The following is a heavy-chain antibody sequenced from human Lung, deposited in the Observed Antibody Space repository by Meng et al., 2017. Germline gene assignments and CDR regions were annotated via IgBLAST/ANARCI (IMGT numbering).Heavy chain of an antibody. CDR3: ARGPTTMAHDFDY. D-gene: IGHD4-11*01. V-gene: IGHV4-34*01. J-gene: IGHJ4*02. CDR1: GGSFSDYY. CDR2: INHSGST. Sequence: QGQLQQWGAGLLKPSETLSPTCVVPGGSFSDYYWSWIRQPPGKGLEWIGEINHSGSTNYNPSLESRATISVDTSQNNLSLKLSSVTAADSAVYYCARGPTTMAHDFDYWGQGTLVTVSS.